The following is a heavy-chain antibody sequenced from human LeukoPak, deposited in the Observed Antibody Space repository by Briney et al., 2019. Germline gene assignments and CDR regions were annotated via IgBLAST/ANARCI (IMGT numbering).Heavy chain of an antibody. Sequence: GESLKISCKDSPYYFINFWIGWVRQMPGKGLEWMGIIYPADSDTRYNPSFQGHVTISADRSASTAYLQWHSLRASDTAIYYCARGINDEYFQSWGQGTLVTVSS. D-gene: IGHD2/OR15-2a*01. CDR3: ARGINDEYFQS. J-gene: IGHJ1*01. V-gene: IGHV5-51*01. CDR1: PYYFINFW. CDR2: IYPADSDT.